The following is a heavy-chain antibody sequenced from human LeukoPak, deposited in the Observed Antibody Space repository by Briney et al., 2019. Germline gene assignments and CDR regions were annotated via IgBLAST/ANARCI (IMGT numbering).Heavy chain of an antibody. D-gene: IGHD1-14*01. CDR1: GYSISSGYY. J-gene: IGHJ5*02. Sequence: SETLSLTCAVSGYSISSGYYWGWIRQPPGKGLEWIGSIYHSGSTYYNPSLKSRVTISVDTSKNQFSLKLSSVTAADTAVYYCARHCGNLDWFDPWGQGTLSPSPQ. CDR3: ARHCGNLDWFDP. V-gene: IGHV4-38-2*01. CDR2: IYHSGST.